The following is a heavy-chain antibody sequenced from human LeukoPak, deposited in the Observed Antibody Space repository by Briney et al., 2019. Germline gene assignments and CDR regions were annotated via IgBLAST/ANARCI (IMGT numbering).Heavy chain of an antibody. Sequence: GGSLRLSCAVSGFTFSNFAMHWVRQPPGKGLEWVAVTSYDGGNEYYAEAVEGRFTITRDNSKNTLYLQMNSLRGEDTAVYYCARDLADSSGSYLDYWGHGTLVTVYS. CDR3: ARDLADSSGSYLDY. D-gene: IGHD3-22*01. CDR1: GFTFSNFA. V-gene: IGHV3-30*03. J-gene: IGHJ4*01. CDR2: TSYDGGNE.